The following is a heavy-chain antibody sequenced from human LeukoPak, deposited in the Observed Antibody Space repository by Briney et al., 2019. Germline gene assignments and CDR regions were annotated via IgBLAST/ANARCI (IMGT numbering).Heavy chain of an antibody. CDR2: ISSSSSYI. V-gene: IGHV3-21*01. J-gene: IGHJ6*02. CDR1: GFTFSSYS. D-gene: IGHD6-13*01. CDR3: ARDRRDSSSWYVVQGDYYYGMDV. Sequence: SGGSLRLSCAASGFTFSSYSMNWVRQAPGKGLEWVSSISSSSSYIYYADSVKGRFTISRDNAKNSLYLQMNSLRAEDTAVYYCARDRRDSSSWYVVQGDYYYGMDVWGQGTTVTVSS.